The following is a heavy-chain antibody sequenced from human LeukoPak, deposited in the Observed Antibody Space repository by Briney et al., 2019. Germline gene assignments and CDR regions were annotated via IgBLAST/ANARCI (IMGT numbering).Heavy chain of an antibody. J-gene: IGHJ4*02. CDR3: ARGGQKLFQN. CDR1: GFTFSSSS. Sequence: PGASPRLSRAASGFTFSSSSMTWVRKAPGRGLGWVSSISSISSYIYYSDSVKGRFTISRDNAKNSLYLQMNSRSAEDTAVYYCARGGQKLFQNWGQGTLVTVSS. D-gene: IGHD6-13*01. V-gene: IGHV3-21*01. CDR2: ISSISSYI.